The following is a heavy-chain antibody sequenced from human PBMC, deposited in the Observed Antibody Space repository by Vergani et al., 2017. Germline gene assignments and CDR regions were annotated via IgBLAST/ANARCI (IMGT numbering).Heavy chain of an antibody. Sequence: QVQLVESVGGVVQPGRSLRLSCAASGFTFSSYGMHCVRQAPGKGLEWVAVISYDGSNKYYADSVKGRFTISRDNSKNTLYLQMNSLRAEDTAVYYCARDGRAYSGYDSVDYWGQGTLVTVSS. CDR2: ISYDGSNK. J-gene: IGHJ4*02. CDR1: GFTFSSYG. CDR3: ARDGRAYSGYDSVDY. V-gene: IGHV3-30*03. D-gene: IGHD5-12*01.